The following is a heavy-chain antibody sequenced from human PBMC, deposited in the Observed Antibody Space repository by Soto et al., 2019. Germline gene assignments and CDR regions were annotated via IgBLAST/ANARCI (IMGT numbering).Heavy chain of an antibody. CDR2: INAGNGNT. V-gene: IGHV1-3*01. Sequence: GASVKVSCKASGYTFTSYAMHWVRQAAGQRLEWMGWINAGNGNTKYSQKFQGRVTITRDTSASTAYMELSSLRSEDTAVYYCASRYSGYQYYYYGMDVWGQGTTVTVSS. J-gene: IGHJ6*02. D-gene: IGHD5-12*01. CDR1: GYTFTSYA. CDR3: ASRYSGYQYYYYGMDV.